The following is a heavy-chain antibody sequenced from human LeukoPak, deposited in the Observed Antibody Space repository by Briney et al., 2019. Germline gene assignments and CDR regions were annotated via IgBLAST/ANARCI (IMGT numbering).Heavy chain of an antibody. CDR3: AREGLNMVRGVIPKEAWGWFDP. Sequence: SETLSLTCTVSGGSISSYYWSWIRQPPGKGLQWIGYIYYSGSTNYNPSLKSRVTISVDTSKNQFSLKLSSVTAADTAVYYCAREGLNMVRGVIPKEAWGWFDPWGQGTLVTVSS. V-gene: IGHV4-59*01. CDR1: GGSISSYY. D-gene: IGHD3-10*01. CDR2: IYYSGST. J-gene: IGHJ5*02.